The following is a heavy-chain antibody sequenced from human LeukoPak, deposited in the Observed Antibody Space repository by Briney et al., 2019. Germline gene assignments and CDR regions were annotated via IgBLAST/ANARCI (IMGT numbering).Heavy chain of an antibody. D-gene: IGHD6-19*01. CDR1: GDSISSNY. J-gene: IGHJ4*02. V-gene: IGHV4-59*01. CDR2: IYYSGST. Sequence: SETLSLTCTVSGDSISSNYWSWMRQPPGKGLEWIGYIYYSGSTNYNPSLNSRVTISVDTSKNQFSLKLSSVTAADTAVYYCATSSGWYRYDSWGQGTLVTVSS. CDR3: ATSSGWYRYDS.